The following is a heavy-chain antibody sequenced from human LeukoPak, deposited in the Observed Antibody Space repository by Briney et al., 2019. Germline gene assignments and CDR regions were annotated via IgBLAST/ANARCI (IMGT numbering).Heavy chain of an antibody. CDR3: GGFGYEAAVDL. Sequence: PGGSLRLSCAASGLTFNTYWMTWVRQAPGKGPEWVANIKPDESETYYVDTVKGRFTISRDNAKNLLYLQMNSLRGEDTAVYYCGGFGYEAAVDLWGQGTLVTVSS. D-gene: IGHD6-13*01. V-gene: IGHV3-7*01. J-gene: IGHJ4*02. CDR1: GLTFNTYW. CDR2: IKPDESET.